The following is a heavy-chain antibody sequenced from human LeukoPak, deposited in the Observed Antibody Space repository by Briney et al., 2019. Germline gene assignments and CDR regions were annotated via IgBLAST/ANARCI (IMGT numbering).Heavy chain of an antibody. J-gene: IGHJ4*02. Sequence: GGSLRLSCAASGFTFSSYAMSWVRQAPGKGLEWVSAITGSGGSTCYADSVKGRFTTSRDNSKNTLYLQMNSLRVEETAVYYCAKGSGGSRPYYFDYWGQGTLVTVSS. CDR1: GFTFSSYA. V-gene: IGHV3-23*01. CDR2: ITGSGGST. D-gene: IGHD6-6*01. CDR3: AKGSGGSRPYYFDY.